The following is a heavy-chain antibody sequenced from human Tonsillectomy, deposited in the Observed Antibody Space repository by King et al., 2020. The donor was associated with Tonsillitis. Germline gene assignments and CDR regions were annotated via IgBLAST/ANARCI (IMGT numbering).Heavy chain of an antibody. CDR2: IYPGDSDT. D-gene: IGHD1-26*01. Sequence: QLVQSGAEVKKPGESLKISCKGSGYRFTNYWIGWVRQTPGKGLEWMGIIYPGDSDTRYSPSFQGQVTMSADKSISTAYLQWSSLKASDTAIYYCARHAVGATYGHWYFDHWGRGTLVTVSS. J-gene: IGHJ2*01. CDR3: ARHAVGATYGHWYFDH. V-gene: IGHV5-51*01. CDR1: GYRFTNYW.